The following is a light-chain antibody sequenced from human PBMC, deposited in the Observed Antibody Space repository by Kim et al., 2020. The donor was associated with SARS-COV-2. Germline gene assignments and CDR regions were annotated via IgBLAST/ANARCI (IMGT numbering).Light chain of an antibody. V-gene: IGLV6-57*04. Sequence: NFMLTQPHSVSESPGKTVTISCTRSSGSIASNYVQWYQQRPGSAPTTVIYENKQRPSGVPDRFSGSIDSSSNSASLTISGLKTEDEADYYCQSYDSSNPVVFGGGTQLTVL. CDR1: SGSIASNY. J-gene: IGLJ2*01. CDR3: QSYDSSNPVV. CDR2: ENK.